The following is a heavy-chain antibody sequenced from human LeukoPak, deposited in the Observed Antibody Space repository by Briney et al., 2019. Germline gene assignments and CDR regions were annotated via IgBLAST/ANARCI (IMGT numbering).Heavy chain of an antibody. D-gene: IGHD3-3*01. V-gene: IGHV3-15*01. Sequence: GGSLRLSCAASGFTFSNAWMSWVRQAPGKGLEWAGRIKSKTDGGTTDYAAPVKGRFTISRDDSKNTLYLQMNSLKTEDTAVYYCTTGSAQKGTYYDFWSGYYNYFDYWGQGTLVTVSS. CDR2: IKSKTDGGTT. CDR1: GFTFSNAW. CDR3: TTGSAQKGTYYDFWSGYYNYFDY. J-gene: IGHJ4*02.